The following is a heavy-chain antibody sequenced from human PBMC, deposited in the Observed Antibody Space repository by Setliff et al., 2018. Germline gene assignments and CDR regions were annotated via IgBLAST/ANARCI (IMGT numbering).Heavy chain of an antibody. Sequence: PSETLSLTCTVSGDSISSSNYYWAWIRQSPGQGLEWIGNIDYSGSNYYYNPSLKSRVTIYVDTSKNQFSLKVNSVTAADTAIYYCAGRSQGRWYEVGWFDPWGQGTLVTVSS. CDR1: GDSISSSNYY. CDR3: AGRSQGRWYEVGWFDP. J-gene: IGHJ5*02. CDR2: IDYSGSNY. D-gene: IGHD6-13*01. V-gene: IGHV4-39*01.